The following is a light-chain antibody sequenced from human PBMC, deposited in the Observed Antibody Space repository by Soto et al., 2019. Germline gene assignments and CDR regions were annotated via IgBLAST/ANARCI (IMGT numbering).Light chain of an antibody. J-gene: IGLJ3*02. CDR3: GVWDSSRTGKV. CDR2: EST. V-gene: IGLV1-51*01. CDR1: SSNIGEDY. Sequence: QSVLTQPPSVSAAPGQTVTISCSGSSSNIGEDYVAWYQQVPGTAPKLLIFESTKRPPGIPDRFSGSRSGTSATLVITGLQTGDEADYYCGVWDSSRTGKVFGGGTKLTVL.